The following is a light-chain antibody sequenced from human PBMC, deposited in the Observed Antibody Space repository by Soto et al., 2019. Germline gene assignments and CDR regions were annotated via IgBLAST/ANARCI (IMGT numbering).Light chain of an antibody. CDR2: EVS. CDR1: SSDVGGYNY. J-gene: IGLJ1*01. V-gene: IGLV2-14*01. Sequence: SALDQPASVSGSPGQSITISCTGTSSDVGGYNYVSWYQQHPGKAPKPMIYEVSYRPSGVSDRFSGSKSGNTASLTISGLQAEDEADYYCCSYTSSITYVFGTGTKV. CDR3: CSYTSSITYV.